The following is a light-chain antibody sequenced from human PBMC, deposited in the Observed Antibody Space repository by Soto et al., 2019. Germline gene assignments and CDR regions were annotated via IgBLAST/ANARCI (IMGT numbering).Light chain of an antibody. CDR2: GAS. CDR3: QQYGSLLPIT. Sequence: EIVLTPSPATLSLSPGERATLSCRASQSVISSYLAWYQQKPGQAPRLLIFGASIRATGIPDRFSGSGSGTDFSLTISRVEPEDSAVYYCQQYGSLLPITFGQGTRLEIK. J-gene: IGKJ5*01. CDR1: QSVISSY. V-gene: IGKV3-20*01.